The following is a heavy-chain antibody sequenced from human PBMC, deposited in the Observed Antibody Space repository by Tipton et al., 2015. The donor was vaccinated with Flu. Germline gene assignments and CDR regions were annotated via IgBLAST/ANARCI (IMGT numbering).Heavy chain of an antibody. D-gene: IGHD3-22*01. J-gene: IGHJ3*01. CDR2: VYYSGST. Sequence: TLSLTCTVSGDSSTTYYWSWIRRPPGKGLEWIGFVYYSGSTSYNPSLKSRVTISLDTSKNQFSLKLKSVTAADTALYYCARVAYFYDTSGYRFDAFDVWGQGTMVNVSS. V-gene: IGHV4-59*01. CDR3: ARVAYFYDTSGYRFDAFDV. CDR1: GDSSTTYY.